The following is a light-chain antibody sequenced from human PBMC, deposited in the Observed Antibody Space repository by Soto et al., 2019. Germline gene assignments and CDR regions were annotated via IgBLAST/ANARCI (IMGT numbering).Light chain of an antibody. V-gene: IGLV1-51*01. CDR3: GTWDSSLSAYV. CDR2: DNN. J-gene: IGLJ1*01. CDR1: RSNIGNNY. Sequence: VLTQPPSVSAAPGQMVTISCSGSRSNIGNNYVSWYQQLSGTAPKLLIYDNNKRPSGIPDRFSGSKSGTSATLGITGLQTGDEADYYCGTWDSSLSAYVFGNGTKVTV.